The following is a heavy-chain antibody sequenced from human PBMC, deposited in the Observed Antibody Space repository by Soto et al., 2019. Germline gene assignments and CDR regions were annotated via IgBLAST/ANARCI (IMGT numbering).Heavy chain of an antibody. Sequence: SETLSLTCSASGGSITSSSHFWGWVRQPPGKGLEWIGTIYFTGNTYYTPSLKSRLTMSIDTSKNEFSLRLNSVTAADTAVYYCAGQTFTIAAASYGRSNWFDPWGPGTLVTV. CDR2: IYFTGNT. V-gene: IGHV4-39*01. CDR3: AGQTFTIAAASYGRSNWFDP. J-gene: IGHJ5*02. CDR1: GGSITSSSHF. D-gene: IGHD6-25*01.